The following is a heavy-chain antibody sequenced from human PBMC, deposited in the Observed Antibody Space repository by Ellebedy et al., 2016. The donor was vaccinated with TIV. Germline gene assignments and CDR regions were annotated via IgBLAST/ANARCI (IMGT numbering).Heavy chain of an antibody. V-gene: IGHV3-9*01. D-gene: IGHD3-22*01. CDR3: ARPLYDSSGYYYR. J-gene: IGHJ4*02. CDR2: ISWNSGSI. Sequence: SLKISCAASGFTFDDYAMHWVRQAPGKGLEWVSGISWNSGSIGYADSVKGRFTISRDNAKNSLYLQMNSLTAEDTAVYYCARPLYDSSGYYYRWGQGTLVTVSS. CDR1: GFTFDDYA.